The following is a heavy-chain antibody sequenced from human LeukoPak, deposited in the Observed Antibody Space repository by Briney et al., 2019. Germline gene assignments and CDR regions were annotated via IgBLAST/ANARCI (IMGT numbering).Heavy chain of an antibody. CDR3: TRRTSVLPFDY. CDR2: ISGSGGST. Sequence: GGSLRLSCAASGFTFSSYAMSWVRQAPGKGLEWVSAISGSGGSTYYADSVKGRFTISRDNSKNTLYLQMNSLRAEDTAVYYCTRRTSVLPFDYWGQGTLVTVSS. V-gene: IGHV3-23*01. D-gene: IGHD2-8*01. CDR1: GFTFSSYA. J-gene: IGHJ4*02.